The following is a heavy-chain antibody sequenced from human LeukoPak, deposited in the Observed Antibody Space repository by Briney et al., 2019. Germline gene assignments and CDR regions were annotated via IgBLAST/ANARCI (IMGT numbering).Heavy chain of an antibody. CDR2: IGAYNGNT. D-gene: IGHD6-13*01. CDR1: GGTFSSYA. Sequence: ASVKVSCKASGGTFSSYAISWVRQAPGQGLEWMGWIGAYNGNTNYAQKLQGRVTMTTDTSTSTAYMELRSLRSDDTAVYYCAICIAAAGTVDYWGQGTLVTVSS. CDR3: AICIAAAGTVDY. J-gene: IGHJ4*02. V-gene: IGHV1-18*01.